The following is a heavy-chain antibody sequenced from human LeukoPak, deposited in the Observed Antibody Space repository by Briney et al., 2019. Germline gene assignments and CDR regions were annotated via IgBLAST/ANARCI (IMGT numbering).Heavy chain of an antibody. V-gene: IGHV1-18*01. D-gene: IGHD6-13*01. CDR1: GYTFTSYG. CDR3: ARYRQQLGRYNWFDP. Sequence: GASVKVSCKASGYTFTSYGISWVRQAPGQGLEWMGWISAYNGDTNYAQKLQGRVTMTTDTSTSTAYMELRSLRSDDTAVYYCARYRQQLGRYNWFDPWGQGTLVTVSS. CDR2: ISAYNGDT. J-gene: IGHJ5*02.